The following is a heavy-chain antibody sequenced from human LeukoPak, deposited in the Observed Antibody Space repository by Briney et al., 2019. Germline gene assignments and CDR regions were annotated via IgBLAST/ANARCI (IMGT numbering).Heavy chain of an antibody. D-gene: IGHD3-10*01. V-gene: IGHV3-7*03. J-gene: IGHJ4*02. CDR1: GFIFSKSW. CDR2: IKEDGSAR. Sequence: GGSLRLSCAASGFIFSKSWMSWVRQTPEKGLEWVADIKEDGSARYHADSVKGRFTISRDNSKNTLFLQMDSLRDEDTAVYYCVAVMIRGAFDNWGRGSLVSVSS. CDR3: VAVMIRGAFDN.